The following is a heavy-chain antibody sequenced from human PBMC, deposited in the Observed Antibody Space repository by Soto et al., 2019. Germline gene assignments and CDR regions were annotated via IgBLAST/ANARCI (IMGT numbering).Heavy chain of an antibody. Sequence: TGGSLRLSCAASGFSFSAYAMNWVRQAPGKALQWVSGLVGRGADKNCADSVRGRFTVSRDNSKNTLYQQMNSLRDEDTAVYYCAKDLIAGNGVWEAFDMWGRGTKVTVSS. D-gene: IGHD2-8*01. CDR3: AKDLIAGNGVWEAFDM. CDR2: LVGRGADK. J-gene: IGHJ3*02. V-gene: IGHV3-23*01. CDR1: GFSFSAYA.